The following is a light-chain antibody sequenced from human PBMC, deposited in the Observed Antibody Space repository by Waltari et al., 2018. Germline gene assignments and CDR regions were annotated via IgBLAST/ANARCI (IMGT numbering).Light chain of an antibody. Sequence: QSALTQPASVSGSPGQSITLSCTGASRAIGSHNLVSWYQQPPGKAPKLMVYDVFYRPSGVSNRFSASKSGNTASLTISGLQAEDEADYYCCSYAGSYTWVFGGGTKLTVL. CDR1: SRAIGSHNL. V-gene: IGLV2-23*02. CDR2: DVF. CDR3: CSYAGSYTWV. J-gene: IGLJ3*02.